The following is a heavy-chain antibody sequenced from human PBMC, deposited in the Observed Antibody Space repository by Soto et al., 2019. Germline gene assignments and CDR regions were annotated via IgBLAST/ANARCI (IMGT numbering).Heavy chain of an antibody. CDR2: ISAYNGNT. CDR3: ATGRGSNLDY. CDR1: GDIFTSYG. J-gene: IGHJ4*02. Sequence: GASVKVSCKASGDIFTSYGISWVRQAPGQGLEWMGWISAYNGNTNYAQKFQGRVTMTTDTSASTAYMELSSLRSEDTAVYYCATGRGSNLDYWGQGTLVTVSS. V-gene: IGHV1-18*01. D-gene: IGHD1-26*01.